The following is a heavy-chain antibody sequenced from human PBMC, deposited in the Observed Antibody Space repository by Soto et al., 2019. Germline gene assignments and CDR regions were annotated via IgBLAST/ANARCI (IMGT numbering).Heavy chain of an antibody. Sequence: PGGSLRLSCAASGFTFSSYSLNWVRQAPGKGLEWVSYISSSSSTIYYADSVKGRFTISRDNAKNSLYLQMNSLRAEDTAVYYCARDNYDFWSGYYLNWFDPWGQGTLVTVSS. D-gene: IGHD3-3*01. V-gene: IGHV3-48*01. CDR2: ISSSSSTI. CDR3: ARDNYDFWSGYYLNWFDP. CDR1: GFTFSSYS. J-gene: IGHJ5*02.